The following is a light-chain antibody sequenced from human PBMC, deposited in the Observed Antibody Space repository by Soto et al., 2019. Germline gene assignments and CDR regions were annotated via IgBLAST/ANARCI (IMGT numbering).Light chain of an antibody. V-gene: IGLV2-23*01. CDR3: CSYAGSSV. J-gene: IGLJ1*01. CDR1: SSDVGSYNL. Sequence: QSALTQPASVSGSPGQSITISCTGTSSDVGSYNLVSWYQQHPGKAPKLMIYEGGKRPSGVSNRFSGSKSGNTASLAISGLQAEDEADYYCCSYAGSSVFGTGTKVTVL. CDR2: EGG.